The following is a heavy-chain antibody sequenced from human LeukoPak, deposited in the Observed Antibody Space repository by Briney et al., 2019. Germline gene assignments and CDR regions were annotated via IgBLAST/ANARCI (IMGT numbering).Heavy chain of an antibody. D-gene: IGHD3-22*01. V-gene: IGHV4-61*01. CDR1: GGSVSSGSYY. CDR3: ARLVGYYDSSGYVHDAFDI. Sequence: SETLSLTCTVSGGSVSSGSYYWSWIRQPPGKGLEWIGYIYYSGSTNYNPSLKSRVTISVDTSKNQFSLKMSSVTAADTAVYYCARLVGYYDSSGYVHDAFDIWGQGTMVTVSS. CDR2: IYYSGST. J-gene: IGHJ3*02.